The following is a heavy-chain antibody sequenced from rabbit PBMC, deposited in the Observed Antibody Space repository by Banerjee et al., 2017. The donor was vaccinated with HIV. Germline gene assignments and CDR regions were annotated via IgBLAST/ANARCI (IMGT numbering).Heavy chain of an antibody. CDR1: GIDFSSYYY. CDR3: ARDYTYGYAGYAYPRYYFNW. D-gene: IGHD6-1*01. J-gene: IGHJ4*01. Sequence: QSLEESGGDLVKPGASLTLTCTASGIDFSSYYYMCWVRQAPGKGLEWIACIYAGSSGSPYYAGWAKGRFTISKPSSPTVTLQMPSLTAADPAPYFCARDYTYGYAGYAYPRYYFNWWGQGPSSPS. CDR2: IYAGSSGSP. V-gene: IGHV1S40*01.